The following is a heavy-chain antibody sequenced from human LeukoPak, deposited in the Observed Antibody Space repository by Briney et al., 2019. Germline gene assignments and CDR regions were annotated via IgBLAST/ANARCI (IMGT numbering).Heavy chain of an antibody. V-gene: IGHV1-69*13. CDR1: GGTFSSYA. CDR2: IIPIFGTA. J-gene: IGHJ6*02. Sequence: GASVKVSCKASGGTFSSYAISRVRQAPGQGLEWMGGIIPIFGTANYAQKFQGRVTITADESTSTAYMELSSLRSEDTAVYYCARGGCSSTSCYTEYYYYGMDVWGQGTTVTVSS. D-gene: IGHD2-2*02. CDR3: ARGGCSSTSCYTEYYYYGMDV.